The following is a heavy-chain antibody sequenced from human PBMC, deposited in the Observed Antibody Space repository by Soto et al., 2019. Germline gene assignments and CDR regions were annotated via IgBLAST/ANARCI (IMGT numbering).Heavy chain of an antibody. CDR2: IYYSGST. D-gene: IGHD6-19*01. CDR3: ARQRPAPCSSGWYGPFDP. V-gene: IGHV4-59*01. J-gene: IGHJ5*02. Sequence: SETLSLTCTVSGGSISSYYWSWIRQPPGKGLEWIGYIYYSGSTNYNPSLKSRVTISVDTSKNQFSLKLSSVTAADTAVYYCARQRPAPCSSGWYGPFDPWGQGTLVTVSS. CDR1: GGSISSYY.